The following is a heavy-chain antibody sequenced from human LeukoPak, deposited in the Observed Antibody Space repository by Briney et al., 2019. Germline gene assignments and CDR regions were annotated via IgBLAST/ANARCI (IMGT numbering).Heavy chain of an antibody. V-gene: IGHV4-39*07. CDR3: ARVEWLQLGGFDY. Sequence: PSETLSLTCTVTGGSISSSSYYWGWIRQPPGKGLEWIVSIHYSGYTYYNPSLKSRVTISVETSKNQFSLKLSPVTAADTAVYYCARVEWLQLGGFDYWGQGTLVTVSS. D-gene: IGHD5-24*01. J-gene: IGHJ4*02. CDR2: IHYSGYT. CDR1: GGSISSSSYY.